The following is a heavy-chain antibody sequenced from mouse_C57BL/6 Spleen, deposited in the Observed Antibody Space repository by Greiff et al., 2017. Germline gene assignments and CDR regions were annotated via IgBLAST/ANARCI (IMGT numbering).Heavy chain of an antibody. CDR3: ATYSNYDSYAMDY. CDR2: IDPEDGET. D-gene: IGHD2-5*01. J-gene: IGHJ4*01. CDR1: GFNIKDYY. Sequence: EVQLQQSGAELVKPGASVKLSCTASGFNIKDYYMHWVKQRTEQGLEWIGRIDPEDGETKYAPKFPGKATITADTSSNTAYLQLSSLTSEDTAVYYCATYSNYDSYAMDYWGQGTSVTVSS. V-gene: IGHV14-2*01.